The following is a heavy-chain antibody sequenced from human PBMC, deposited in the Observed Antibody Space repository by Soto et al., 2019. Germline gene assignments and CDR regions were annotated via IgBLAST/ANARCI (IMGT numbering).Heavy chain of an antibody. CDR3: ARVVILVPTASTHYYYHLDV. CDR2: IIPIVGTG. D-gene: IGHD2-2*01. V-gene: IGHV1-69*01. J-gene: IGHJ6*02. Sequence: QVQLVQSGAEVRKPGSSVTVSCKASGATFSNYAISWVRQAPGQGLEWMGGIIPIVGTGSYAQKFEGTVTITADEPTTTAYMELSSLRFVDTAVYYCARVVILVPTASTHYYYHLDVWGPRTTVTVSS. CDR1: GATFSNYA.